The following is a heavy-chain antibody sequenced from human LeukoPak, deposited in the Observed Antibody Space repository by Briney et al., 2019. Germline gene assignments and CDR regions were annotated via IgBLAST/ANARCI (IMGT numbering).Heavy chain of an antibody. D-gene: IGHD5-24*01. CDR2: INPSGGST. CDR1: GYTFTSYY. Sequence: ASVKVSCKGSGYTFTSYYMHWVRQAPGQGLEWMGIINPSGGSTSYAQKFQGRVTMTRDTSTSTVYMELSSLRSEDTAVYYCARDPQLRRDAFDIWGQGTMVTVSS. CDR3: ARDPQLRRDAFDI. V-gene: IGHV1-46*01. J-gene: IGHJ3*02.